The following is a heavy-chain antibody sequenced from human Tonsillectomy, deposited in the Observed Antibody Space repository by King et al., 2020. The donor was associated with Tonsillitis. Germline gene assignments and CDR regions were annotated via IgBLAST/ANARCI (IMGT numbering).Heavy chain of an antibody. J-gene: IGHJ3*02. V-gene: IGHV4-39*07. Sequence: QLQESGPRLVKPSETLSLTCTVSGGSISSSDYFWAWVRQTPGKGLEWVASVSDRGDTYSKPSLRSRVTMSVDTSRTQFSLKLSSVTVSDTAVYYCARRALVTPSHAFDIWGQGTLVTVSS. CDR1: GGSISSSDYF. CDR2: VSDRGDT. CDR3: ARRALVTPSHAFDI. D-gene: IGHD4-23*01.